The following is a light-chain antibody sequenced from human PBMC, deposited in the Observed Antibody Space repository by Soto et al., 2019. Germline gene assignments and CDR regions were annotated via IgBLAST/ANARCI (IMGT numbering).Light chain of an antibody. J-gene: IGLJ2*01. CDR1: SGSIANNY. V-gene: IGLV6-57*04. CDR3: QSYHLSNVI. Sequence: NFMLTQPHSLSESPGKTVTISCTRSSGSIANNYVQWYQQRPGSAPIIVIYEDNQRPSGVPDRFSGSIDSSSNSASLIISGLKNEDEADYSCQSYHLSNVIFGGGTKLTVL. CDR2: EDN.